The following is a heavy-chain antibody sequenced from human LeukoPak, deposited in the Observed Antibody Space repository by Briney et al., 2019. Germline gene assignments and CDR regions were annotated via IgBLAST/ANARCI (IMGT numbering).Heavy chain of an antibody. CDR3: VKGGAADRVGWIL. CDR1: GFTFSDHA. CDR2: INGNGGGS. Sequence: PGGSLRLSCAASGFTFSDHAMSWVRQAPAKGLEWVSSINGNGGGSYYIDSVKGRFTVSRDNSENALYLQMNNLRTEDTAVYFCVKGGAADRVGWILWGQGSLVTVFS. D-gene: IGHD1-26*01. V-gene: IGHV3-23*01. J-gene: IGHJ4*02.